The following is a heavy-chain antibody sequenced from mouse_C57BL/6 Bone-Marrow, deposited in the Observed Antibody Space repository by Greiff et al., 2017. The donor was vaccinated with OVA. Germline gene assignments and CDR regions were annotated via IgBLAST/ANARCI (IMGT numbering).Heavy chain of an antibody. V-gene: IGHV2-6-1*01. CDR2: IWSDGSK. CDR1: GFSLTSYG. J-gene: IGHJ1*03. Sequence: VQLVESGPGLVAPSQSLSIPCTVSGFSLTSYGVHWVRQPPGKGLEWLVVIWSDGSKTYNSAPKSRLSISKDNSTSQVCLKMNSLQTDDTTMYYCARHCLTGLYFDVWGTGTTVTVSS. CDR3: ARHCLTGLYFDV. D-gene: IGHD4-1*01.